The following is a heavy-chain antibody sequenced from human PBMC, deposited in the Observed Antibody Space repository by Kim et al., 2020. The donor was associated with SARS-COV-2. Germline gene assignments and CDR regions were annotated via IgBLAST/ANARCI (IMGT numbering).Heavy chain of an antibody. CDR2: IKQDGSEK. CDR3: ARDGLYYYGSGSYYSEINYDYYGMDV. Sequence: GGSLRLSCAASGFTFSSYWMSWVRQAPGKGLEWVANIKQDGSEKYYVDSVKGRFTISRDNAKNSLYLQMNSLRAEDTAVYYCARDGLYYYGSGSYYSEINYDYYGMDVWGQGTTVTVSS. D-gene: IGHD3-10*01. J-gene: IGHJ6*02. V-gene: IGHV3-7*03. CDR1: GFTFSSYW.